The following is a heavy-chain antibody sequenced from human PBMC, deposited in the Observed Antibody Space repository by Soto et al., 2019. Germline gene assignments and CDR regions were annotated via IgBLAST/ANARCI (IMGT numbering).Heavy chain of an antibody. V-gene: IGHV4-59*01. Sequence: SETLSLTCTVSGGSISSYYWSWIRQPPGKGLEWIGYIYYSGSTNYNPSLKSRVTISVDTSKNQFSLKLSSVTAADTAVYYCAREADCSGGSCPFDYWGQGTLVTVSS. J-gene: IGHJ4*02. CDR1: GGSISSYY. CDR2: IYYSGST. D-gene: IGHD2-15*01. CDR3: AREADCSGGSCPFDY.